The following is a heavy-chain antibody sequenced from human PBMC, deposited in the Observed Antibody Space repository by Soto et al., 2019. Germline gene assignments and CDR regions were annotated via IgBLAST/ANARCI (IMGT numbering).Heavy chain of an antibody. J-gene: IGHJ6*03. CDR1: GGSFSGYY. V-gene: IGHV4-34*01. CDR3: ARGPGSITIFGVVTHPYYYYMDV. D-gene: IGHD3-3*01. CDR2: INHSGST. Sequence: PSVTLPLTCAVYGGSFSGYYWSWIRQPPGKGLEWIGEINHSGSTNYNPSLKSRVTISVDTSKNQFSLKLSSVTAADTAVYYCARGPGSITIFGVVTHPYYYYMDVWGKGTTVTVSS.